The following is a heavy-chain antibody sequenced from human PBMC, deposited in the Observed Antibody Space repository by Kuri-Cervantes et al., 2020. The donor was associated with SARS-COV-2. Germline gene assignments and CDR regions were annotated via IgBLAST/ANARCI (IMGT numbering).Heavy chain of an antibody. D-gene: IGHD1-1*01. V-gene: IGHV3-23*01. CDR2: ISDSRGST. Sequence: LSLTCAASGFTFSGYAMSWVRQAPGKGLEWVSAISDSRGSTYYADSVKGRFTISRDNSKNTLYLQMNTLRAEDTAVYYCAKDNSENGRGYWYFDLWGRGTLVTVSS. CDR3: AKDNSENGRGYWYFDL. J-gene: IGHJ2*01. CDR1: GFTFSGYA.